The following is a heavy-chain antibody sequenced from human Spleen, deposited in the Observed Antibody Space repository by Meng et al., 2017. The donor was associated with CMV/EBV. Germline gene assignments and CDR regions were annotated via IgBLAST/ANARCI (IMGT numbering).Heavy chain of an antibody. CDR1: GGSFSGYY. Sequence: SETLSLTCAVYGGSFSGYYWSWIRQPPGKGLEWIGEINHSGSTNYNPSLKSRVTISVDTSKNQFSLKLSSVTAADTAVYYCARDPYYYGGSDADYWGQGTLVTVSS. CDR3: ARDPYYYGGSDADY. D-gene: IGHD3-10*01. CDR2: INHSGST. V-gene: IGHV4-34*01. J-gene: IGHJ4*02.